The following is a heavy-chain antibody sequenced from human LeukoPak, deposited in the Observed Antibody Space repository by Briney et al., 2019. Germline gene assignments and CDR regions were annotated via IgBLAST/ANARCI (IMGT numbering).Heavy chain of an antibody. CDR2: IYHSGST. Sequence: PSETLSLTCTVSGYSISSGYYWGWIRQPPGKGLEWIGSIYHSGSTYYNPSLKSRVTISVDTSKNQFSLKLSSVTAADTAVYYCARGHSYGRTYYYYYMDVWGKGTTVTVSS. V-gene: IGHV4-38-2*02. CDR3: ARGHSYGRTYYYYYMDV. D-gene: IGHD5-18*01. CDR1: GYSISSGYY. J-gene: IGHJ6*03.